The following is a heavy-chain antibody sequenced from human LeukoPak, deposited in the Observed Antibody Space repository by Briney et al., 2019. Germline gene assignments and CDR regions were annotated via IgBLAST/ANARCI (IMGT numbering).Heavy chain of an antibody. CDR2: INPNSGGT. Sequence: ASVKVSCKATAYTFTGYDINWVRQAPGQGLEWMGWINPNSGGTNYAQKFQGRVTMTRDTSISTAYMELSRLRSDDTAVYYCARCRWLQPFDYWGQGTLVTVSS. J-gene: IGHJ4*02. V-gene: IGHV1-2*02. CDR1: AYTFTGYD. D-gene: IGHD5-24*01. CDR3: ARCRWLQPFDY.